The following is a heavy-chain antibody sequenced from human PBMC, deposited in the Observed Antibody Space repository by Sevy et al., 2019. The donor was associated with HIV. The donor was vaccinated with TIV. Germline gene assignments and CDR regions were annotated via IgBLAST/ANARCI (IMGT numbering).Heavy chain of an antibody. CDR3: ARRYFDL. J-gene: IGHJ4*02. CDR1: GFTFDMYW. V-gene: IGHV3-7*03. Sequence: GGSLRLSCDASGFTFDMYWMQWVRQAPGKGLEWVANIRQDGNEIYYAASVRGRFTISRDNAKGSLYLQMNNLRVEDTATYYCARRYFDLWGQGTLVSVSS. CDR2: IRQDGNEI.